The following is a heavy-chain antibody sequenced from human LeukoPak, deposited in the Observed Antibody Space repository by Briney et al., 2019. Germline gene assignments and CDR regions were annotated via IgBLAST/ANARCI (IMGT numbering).Heavy chain of an antibody. CDR2: INHSGST. Sequence: SGPLSLPCAVFGGSFRGYYWSWIRQPPGKGLEWIGEINHSGSTNYNPSLKSRVTISVDTSKNQFSLNVRSVIAADTAVYYCARGDVDPYVFDIWGQGTMVTVSS. D-gene: IGHD3-10*02. J-gene: IGHJ3*02. CDR1: GGSFRGYY. V-gene: IGHV4-34*01. CDR3: ARGDVDPYVFDI.